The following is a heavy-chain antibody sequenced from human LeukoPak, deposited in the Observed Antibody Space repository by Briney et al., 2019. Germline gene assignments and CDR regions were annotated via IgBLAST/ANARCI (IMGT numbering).Heavy chain of an antibody. CDR2: IYYGGST. CDR1: GGSISSGGYY. V-gene: IGHV4-31*03. J-gene: IGHJ6*02. CDR3: ARDSSDARDYYYGMDV. Sequence: SQTLSLTCTVSGGSISSGGYYWSWIRQHPGKGLEWIGYIYYGGSTYYNPSLKSRVTISVDTSKNQFSLKLSSVTAADTAVYYCARDSSDARDYYYGMDVWGQGTTVTVSS. D-gene: IGHD3-22*01.